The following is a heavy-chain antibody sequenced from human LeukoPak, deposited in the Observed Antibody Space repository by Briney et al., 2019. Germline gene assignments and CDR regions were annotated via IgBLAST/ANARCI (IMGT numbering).Heavy chain of an antibody. CDR2: IIPIFGTA. CDR3: ARDGSQLFDY. CDR1: GGTFSSYA. V-gene: IGHV1-69*13. D-gene: IGHD1-26*01. Sequence: SVKVSCRASGGTFSSYAISWVRQAPGQGLEWMGGIIPIFGTANYAQRFQGRVTITADESTSTAYMELSSLRSEDTAVYYCARDGSQLFDYWGQGTLVTVSS. J-gene: IGHJ4*02.